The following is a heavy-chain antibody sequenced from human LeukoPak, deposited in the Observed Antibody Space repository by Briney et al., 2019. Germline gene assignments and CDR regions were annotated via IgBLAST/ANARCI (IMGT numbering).Heavy chain of an antibody. CDR1: GFTFSSYS. V-gene: IGHV3-48*04. D-gene: IGHD1-1*01. Sequence: SGGSLRLSCAASGFTFSSYSMNWVRQAPGKGLEWVSYISSSSSTIYYADSVKGRFTISRDNAKNSLYLQMNSLRAEDTAVYYCARETRDNIDAFDIWGQGTMVTVSS. CDR3: ARETRDNIDAFDI. CDR2: ISSSSSTI. J-gene: IGHJ3*02.